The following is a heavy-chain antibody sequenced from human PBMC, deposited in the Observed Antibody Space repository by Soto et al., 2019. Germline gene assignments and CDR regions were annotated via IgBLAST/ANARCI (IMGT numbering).Heavy chain of an antibody. D-gene: IGHD5-18*01. CDR1: GFTCSNYA. V-gene: IGHV3-30-3*01. CDR3: ARDTPPPGYSYGFYFDY. J-gene: IGHJ4*02. Sequence: GSLRRSCAASGFTCSNYAMHWVRQAPGKGLEWVAVISYDGSNKYYADSVKGRFTISRDNSKNTLYLQMNSLRAEDTAVYYCARDTPPPGYSYGFYFDYWGQGTLVTVSS. CDR2: ISYDGSNK.